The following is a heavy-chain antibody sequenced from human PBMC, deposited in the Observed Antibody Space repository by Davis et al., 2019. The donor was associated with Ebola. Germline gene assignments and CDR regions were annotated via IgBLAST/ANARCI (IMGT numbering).Heavy chain of an antibody. CDR3: ARVRSDYGDYGYYYYDGMDV. CDR2: INHSGST. Sequence: SETLSLTCAVYGSSFSGYYWSWIRHPPGKWLEWIGEINHSGSTTYNPSLKSRVTISVDTSKNQFSLKLSSVTAADTAVYYCARVRSDYGDYGYYYYDGMDVWGQGTTVTVSS. D-gene: IGHD4-17*01. CDR1: GSSFSGYY. J-gene: IGHJ6*02. V-gene: IGHV4-34*01.